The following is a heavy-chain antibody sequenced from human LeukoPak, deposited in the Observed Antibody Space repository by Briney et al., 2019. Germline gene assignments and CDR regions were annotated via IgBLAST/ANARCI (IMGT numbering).Heavy chain of an antibody. CDR1: GFTFSSYG. CDR2: ISYDGSNK. CDR3: AKDRRYCSSTSCHDPGYGMDI. Sequence: GRSLRLSCAASGFTFSSYGMHWVRQAPGKGLEWVAVISYDGSNKYYADSVKGRFTISRDNSKNTLYLQMNSLRAEDTAVYYCAKDRRYCSSTSCHDPGYGMDIWGKGTTVTVSS. V-gene: IGHV3-30*18. J-gene: IGHJ6*04. D-gene: IGHD2-2*01.